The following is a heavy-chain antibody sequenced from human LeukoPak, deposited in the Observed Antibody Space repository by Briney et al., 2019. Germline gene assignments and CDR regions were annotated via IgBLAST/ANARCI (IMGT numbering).Heavy chain of an antibody. V-gene: IGHV1-2*02. J-gene: IGHJ5*02. CDR3: ARGAGGHYYGSGTYYNVQT. D-gene: IGHD3-10*01. Sequence: ASVKVSCKASGYTFTGYYMHWVRQAPGQGLEWMGWINPNSGGTNYAQKFQGRVTMTRDTSISTAYMELSSLRSEDTAVYYCARGAGGHYYGSGTYYNVQTWGQGTLVTVSS. CDR1: GYTFTGYY. CDR2: INPNSGGT.